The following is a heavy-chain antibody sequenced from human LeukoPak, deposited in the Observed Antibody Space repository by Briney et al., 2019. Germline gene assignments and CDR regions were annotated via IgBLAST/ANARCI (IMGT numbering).Heavy chain of an antibody. Sequence: TSETLSLTCTVSRGSITTYYWNWICPPPREGLEWILRMYMTRSTNYNHTPMSRGTVSLATSKTKYSMKLNSVTAAATPVSYCSRAWDRGAHFEHWGEGDLVTVSS. J-gene: IGHJ1*01. CDR2: MYMTRST. D-gene: IGHD1-14*01. CDR3: SRAWDRGAHFEH. V-gene: IGHV4-4*07. CDR1: RGSITTYY.